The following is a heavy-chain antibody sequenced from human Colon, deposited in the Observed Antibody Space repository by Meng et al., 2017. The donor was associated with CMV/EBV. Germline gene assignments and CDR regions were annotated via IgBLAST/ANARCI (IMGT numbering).Heavy chain of an antibody. CDR1: GFIVVSNY. V-gene: IGHV3-66*02. Sequence: GGSLRLSCAASGFIVVSNYMNWVRQAPGKGLEWVALIYDDDQTYYADSVRGRFAISRDRFKNTLFLQMNNLKSEDTALYYCARGGSYSLGDEAFDFWGQGTMVTVSS. CDR2: IYDDDQT. J-gene: IGHJ3*01. D-gene: IGHD1-26*01. CDR3: ARGGSYSLGDEAFDF.